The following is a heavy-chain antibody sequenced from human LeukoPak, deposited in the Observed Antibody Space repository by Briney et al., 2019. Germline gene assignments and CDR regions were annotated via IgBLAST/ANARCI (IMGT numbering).Heavy chain of an antibody. V-gene: IGHV4-30-4*01. D-gene: IGHD1-1*01. CDR3: ATAFPLTTLYDY. CDR1: GGSISSGDYY. CDR2: IYYSGST. J-gene: IGHJ4*02. Sequence: PSETLSLTCTVSGGSISSGDYYWSWIRQPPGKGLEWIGYIYYSGSTYYNPSLKSRVTISVDTSKNQFSLKLSSVTAADTAVYYCATAFPLTTLYDYWGQGTLVTVSS.